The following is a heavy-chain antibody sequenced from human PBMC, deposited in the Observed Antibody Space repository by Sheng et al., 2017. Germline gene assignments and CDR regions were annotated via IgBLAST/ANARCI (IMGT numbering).Heavy chain of an antibody. CDR2: INHSGST. Sequence: QVQLQQWGAGLLKPSETLSLTCAVYGGSFSGYYWSWIRQPPGKGLEWIGEINHSGSTNYNPSLKIRVTISVDTSKNQFSLKLSSVTAADTAVYYCARLARVGFGVVIINRGWSRFDPWGQGTLGHRLL. D-gene: IGHD3-3*01. J-gene: IGHJ5*02. CDR3: ARLARVGFGVVIINRGWSRFDP. CDR1: GGSFSGYY. V-gene: IGHV4-34*01.